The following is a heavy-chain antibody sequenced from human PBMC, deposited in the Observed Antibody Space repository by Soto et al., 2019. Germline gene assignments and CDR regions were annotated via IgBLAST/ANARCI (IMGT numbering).Heavy chain of an antibody. CDR3: ARSLDPLYYYYGMDV. CDR2: MNPNSGNT. J-gene: IGHJ6*02. V-gene: IGHV1-8*01. Sequence: ASVKVSCKASGYTFTSYDINWVRQATGQGLEWMGWMNPNSGNTDYAQKFQGRVTMTRNTSISTAYMELSSLRSEDTAVYYCARSLDPLYYYYGMDVWGQGTTVTVSS. D-gene: IGHD1-1*01. CDR1: GYTFTSYD.